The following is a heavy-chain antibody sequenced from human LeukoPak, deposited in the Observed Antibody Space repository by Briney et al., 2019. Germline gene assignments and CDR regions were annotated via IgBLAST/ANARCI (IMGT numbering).Heavy chain of an antibody. V-gene: IGHV4-59*01. CDR1: GGSISSYY. Sequence: PSETLSLTCTVSGGSISSYYWSWIRQPPGKGLEWIGYIYYSGSTNYNPSLKSRVTISVDTSKNQFSLKLSSVTAADTAVYYCVLTGYSMYYYYYGMDVWGQGTTVTVSS. D-gene: IGHD3-9*01. CDR3: VLTGYSMYYYYYGMDV. J-gene: IGHJ6*02. CDR2: IYYSGST.